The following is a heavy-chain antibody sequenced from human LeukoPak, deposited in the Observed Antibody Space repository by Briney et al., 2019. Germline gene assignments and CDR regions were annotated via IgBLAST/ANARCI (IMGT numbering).Heavy chain of an antibody. J-gene: IGHJ4*02. V-gene: IGHV1-8*01. CDR1: VYTFTSYD. CDR2: MNPNSGNT. Sequence: ASVTVSHKASVYTFTSYDINWVRQATGQGAEGMGWMNPNSGNTGYAQKFQGRVTMTRNSPITTAYMELSSLRSEDTAVYYCARRHGRCSDGSCYYPDYWGQGTLVTVS. CDR3: ARRHGRCSDGSCYYPDY. D-gene: IGHD2-15*01.